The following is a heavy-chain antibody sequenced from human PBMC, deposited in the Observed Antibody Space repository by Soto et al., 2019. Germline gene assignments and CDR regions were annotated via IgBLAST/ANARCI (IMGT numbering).Heavy chain of an antibody. V-gene: IGHV4-38-2*01. D-gene: IGHD6-19*01. CDR2: IYHSGST. Sequence: PSETLSLTCAVSGYSISSGYYWGWIRQPPGKGLEWIGSIYHSGSTYYNPSLKSRVTISVDTSKNQFSLKLSSVTAADTAVYYCARLSSVDGMDVWGQGTTATVS. J-gene: IGHJ6*02. CDR3: ARLSSVDGMDV. CDR1: GYSISSGYY.